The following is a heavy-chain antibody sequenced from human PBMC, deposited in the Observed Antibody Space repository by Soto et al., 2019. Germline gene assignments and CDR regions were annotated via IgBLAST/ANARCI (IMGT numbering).Heavy chain of an antibody. Sequence: EVQLVESGGGLVQPGRSLRLSCSASGFTFDDYAMHWVRQAPGKGLEWVSGLSWNSGSIAYADSVKGRFTISRDNAKNSLYLQMNSLRAEDTALYYCAKGVALGYCTSTSCHNYYMDVWGKGTTGTVSS. V-gene: IGHV3-9*01. CDR3: AKGVALGYCTSTSCHNYYMDV. D-gene: IGHD2-2*02. J-gene: IGHJ6*03. CDR2: LSWNSGSI. CDR1: GFTFDDYA.